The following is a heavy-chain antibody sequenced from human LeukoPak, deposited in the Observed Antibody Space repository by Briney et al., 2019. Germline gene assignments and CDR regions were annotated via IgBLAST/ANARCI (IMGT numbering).Heavy chain of an antibody. Sequence: GGSLRLSCAASGFTFSSYSMNWVRQAPGKGLEWVSYISSSSSTIYYADSVKGRFTISRDNAKNSLCLQMNSLRAEDTAVYYCARGGYYGSGSPYPDYWGQGTLVTVSS. CDR2: ISSSSSTI. V-gene: IGHV3-48*04. J-gene: IGHJ4*02. CDR1: GFTFSSYS. D-gene: IGHD3-10*01. CDR3: ARGGYYGSGSPYPDY.